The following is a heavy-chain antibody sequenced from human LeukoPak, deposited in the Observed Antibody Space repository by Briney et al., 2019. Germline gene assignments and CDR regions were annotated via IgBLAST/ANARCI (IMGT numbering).Heavy chain of an antibody. J-gene: IGHJ5*02. D-gene: IGHD4-17*01. V-gene: IGHV1-46*01. Sequence: ASVKVSCKPSGYTFINHYIHWVRQAPGQGPEWMGVIRPGDGTTGYAQNFQGRVSMTSVTSTSTAYMELISLRSDDSAVYYCTRTVNSWFDPWGQGTPVTVS. CDR3: TRTVNSWFDP. CDR2: IRPGDGTT. CDR1: GYTFINHY.